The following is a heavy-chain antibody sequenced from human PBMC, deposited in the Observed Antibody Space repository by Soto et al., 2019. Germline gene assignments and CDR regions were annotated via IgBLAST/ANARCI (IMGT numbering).Heavy chain of an antibody. V-gene: IGHV4-59*01. J-gene: IGHJ4*02. CDR1: GGSISSYY. D-gene: IGHD3-16*02. CDR2: IYYSGST. Sequence: QVQLQESGPGLVKPSETLSLTCTVSGGSISSYYWSWIRQPPGKGLEWIGYIYYSGSTNYNPSLKSRVTISVDTSKNQFSLKLSSVTAADTAVYYCARFETGSSVWASYRIFEDWGQGTLVTVSS. CDR3: ARFETGSSVWASYRIFED.